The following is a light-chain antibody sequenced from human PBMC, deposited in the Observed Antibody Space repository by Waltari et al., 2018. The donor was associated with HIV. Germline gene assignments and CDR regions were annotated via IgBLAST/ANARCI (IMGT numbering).Light chain of an antibody. CDR2: AAS. V-gene: IGKV1-9*01. CDR1: QGISSY. J-gene: IGKJ5*01. Sequence: DIQLTQSPSLLSASVGDRVTFSCRASQGISSYLAWFQQKPGRAPKLLIYAASTLQSGVPSRFSGSGSGTEFTLTISSLQPEDFATYYCQQLNSFPSITFGQGTRLDIK. CDR3: QQLNSFPSIT.